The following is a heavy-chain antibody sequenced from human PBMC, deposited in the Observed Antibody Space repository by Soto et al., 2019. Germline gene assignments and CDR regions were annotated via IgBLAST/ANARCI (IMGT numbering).Heavy chain of an antibody. CDR2: INHSGST. J-gene: IGHJ3*02. Sequence: QVQLQQWGAGLLKPSETLSLTCAVYGGSFSGYYWSWIRQPPGKGQEWIGEINHSGSTNYNPSLKSRVTISVDTSKNQFSLKLSSVTAADTAVYYCARGVVVAATGAFDIWGQGTMVTVSS. CDR1: GGSFSGYY. CDR3: ARGVVVAATGAFDI. D-gene: IGHD2-15*01. V-gene: IGHV4-34*01.